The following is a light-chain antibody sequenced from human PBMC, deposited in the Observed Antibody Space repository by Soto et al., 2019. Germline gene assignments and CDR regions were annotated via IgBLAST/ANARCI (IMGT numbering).Light chain of an antibody. CDR3: QQYHSYSS. Sequence: DIQLTQSPPTLSASVGDRVTITCRASQSISSRLAWYQQKPGRAPKLLIYKASSLDSGVPKRFSGSGSATEFILTISSLQADDVATYFCQQYHSYSSFGPGTKVDIK. CDR2: KAS. CDR1: QSISSR. J-gene: IGKJ3*01. V-gene: IGKV1-5*03.